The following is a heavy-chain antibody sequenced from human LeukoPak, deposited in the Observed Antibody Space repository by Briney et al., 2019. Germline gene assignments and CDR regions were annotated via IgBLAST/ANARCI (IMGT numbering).Heavy chain of an antibody. J-gene: IGHJ4*02. D-gene: IGHD3-22*01. V-gene: IGHV3-23*01. Sequence: GGSLRLSCAASGFTVSSYAMSWVRQAPGEVLEWVSAIIGSGGSTYYADSVKGRFTISRDNSKNTVNLQMNSLRAEDTAVYYCARHYYDSTGYYPCWIYWGQGTQVSVSS. CDR2: IIGSGGST. CDR1: GFTVSSYA. CDR3: ARHYYDSTGYYPCWIY.